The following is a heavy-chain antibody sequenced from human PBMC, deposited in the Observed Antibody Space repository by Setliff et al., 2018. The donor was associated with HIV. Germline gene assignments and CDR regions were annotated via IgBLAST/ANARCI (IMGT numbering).Heavy chain of an antibody. J-gene: IGHJ6*03. V-gene: IGHV4-34*01. Sequence: PSETLSLTCAVYGDSFSGYYWSWIRQAPGEGLEWIGEINHSRRTNYNPSLRSRVTMSVDTSKNQFSLNLRSVTAADTAVYYCARGFSGEYSFTGYMDVWGKGTTVTVSS. CDR1: GDSFSGYY. CDR3: ARGFSGEYSFTGYMDV. D-gene: IGHD2-15*01. CDR2: INHSRRT.